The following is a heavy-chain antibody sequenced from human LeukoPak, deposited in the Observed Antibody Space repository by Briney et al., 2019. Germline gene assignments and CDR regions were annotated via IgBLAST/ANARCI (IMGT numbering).Heavy chain of an antibody. CDR3: ARAGWIITSGIDY. CDR2: IYHIGST. V-gene: IGHV4-38-2*01. J-gene: IGHJ4*02. Sequence: PSETPSLTCGVSGYSISRGYYWAWIRQPPGKGLEWIGTIYHIGSTYYNPSLESRVTISVDTSKNEFSLNLNSVTAAGTAVYYCARAGWIITSGIDYWGQGALVTVSS. D-gene: IGHD1-20*01. CDR1: GYSISRGYY.